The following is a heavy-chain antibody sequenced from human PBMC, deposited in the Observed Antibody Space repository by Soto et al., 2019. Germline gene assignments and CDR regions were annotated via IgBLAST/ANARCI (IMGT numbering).Heavy chain of an antibody. V-gene: IGHV3-30*18. J-gene: IGHJ6*03. CDR2: ISYDGSYI. Sequence: QVQLVESGGGVVQPGTSLRLSCAASGFTFSSYAMHWVRQAPGKGLGWVAVISYDGSYIYYADSVKGRVTISRDNSKNTLYLQMNSLRAEDAAVYYCAKGGVHFYYYYMDIWGKGTTVTVSS. CDR1: GFTFSSYA. CDR3: AKGGVHFYYYYMDI.